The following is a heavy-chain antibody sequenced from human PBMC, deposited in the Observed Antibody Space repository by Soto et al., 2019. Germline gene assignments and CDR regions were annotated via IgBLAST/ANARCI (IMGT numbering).Heavy chain of an antibody. V-gene: IGHV5-51*01. J-gene: IGHJ4*02. Sequence: GDSLKISGNRSGYSFTIYCIGWVRQMPGKGLEWMGIIYPGDSDTIYGPSFQGQVTISADKSISTAYLQWSSLKASDTAMYYCARRGDYWGQGTLVTVSS. CDR2: IYPGDSDT. CDR1: GYSFTIYC. CDR3: ARRGDY.